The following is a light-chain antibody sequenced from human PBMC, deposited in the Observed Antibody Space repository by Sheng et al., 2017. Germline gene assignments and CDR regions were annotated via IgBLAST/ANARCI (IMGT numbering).Light chain of an antibody. CDR3: QQYKTPPLT. CDR2: QTS. J-gene: IGKJ4*01. Sequence: DIQMTQSPATLSASLGDRGTITCRASQYVSSSLAWYQQAPGRAPKLLIYQTSVLQSGVPSRFSGSGSGREFNLTISSLQPDDFATYYCQQYKTPPLTFGGGTEVEIK. V-gene: IGKV1-5*03. CDR1: QYVSSS.